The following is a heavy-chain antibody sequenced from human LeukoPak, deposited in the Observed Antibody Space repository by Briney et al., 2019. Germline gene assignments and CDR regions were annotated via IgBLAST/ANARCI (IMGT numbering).Heavy chain of an antibody. Sequence: PGGSLRLSCTVSGFTFSGYTVHWVRQAPGKGLEWVSSISSSGLYIYFADSLKGRFTISRDNAKNSLYLQVNSLRAEDTAVYYCAREFEPDYFDYWGQGTLFSVSS. CDR1: GFTFSGYT. CDR3: AREFEPDYFDY. CDR2: ISSSGLYI. D-gene: IGHD1-14*01. J-gene: IGHJ4*02. V-gene: IGHV3-21*01.